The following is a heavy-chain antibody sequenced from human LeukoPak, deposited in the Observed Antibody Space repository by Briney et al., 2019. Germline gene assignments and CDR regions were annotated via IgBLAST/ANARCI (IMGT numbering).Heavy chain of an antibody. D-gene: IGHD5-24*01. CDR3: ARDNSVRDEAWWFNP. CDR1: GYTFTSYG. CDR2: ISAYNGNT. Sequence: ASVKVSCKASGYTFTSYGISWVRQAPGQGLEWMGWISAYNGNTSYAQKLQGRVTLTRDMSTSTDYLELSSLRSEDTAVYYCARDNSVRDEAWWFNPWGQGTLVTVSS. V-gene: IGHV1-18*01. J-gene: IGHJ5*02.